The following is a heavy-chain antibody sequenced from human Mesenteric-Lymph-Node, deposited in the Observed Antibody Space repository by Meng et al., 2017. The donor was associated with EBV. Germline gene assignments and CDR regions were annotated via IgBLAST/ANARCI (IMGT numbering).Heavy chain of an antibody. Sequence: QVQLQGSGPGLVKPSGTLSLTCAVSGASVSSGTYYWSWIRQPPGKGLEWIGYIYYSGSTNYNPSLKSRVTMSVDTSKNHFSLELSSVTAADTAVYYCARDYGDYVSDYWGQGTLVTVSS. V-gene: IGHV4-61*03. D-gene: IGHD4-17*01. CDR3: ARDYGDYVSDY. CDR1: GASVSSGTYY. J-gene: IGHJ4*02. CDR2: IYYSGST.